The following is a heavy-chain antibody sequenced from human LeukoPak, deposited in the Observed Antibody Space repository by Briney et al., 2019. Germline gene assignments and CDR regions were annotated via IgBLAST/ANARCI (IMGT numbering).Heavy chain of an antibody. CDR3: ARVGLEAPGGPHFGY. CDR1: GGSISSNTYY. V-gene: IGHV4-39*07. D-gene: IGHD6-13*01. J-gene: IGHJ4*02. Sequence: KASETLSLTCTVSGGSISSNTYYWGWIRQPPGKGLEWITSMHYSGSTYYNPSLKSRVTISIDPSKSQFSLKLRSVTAADTAVYYCARVGLEAPGGPHFGYWGQGTLVTVSS. CDR2: MHYSGST.